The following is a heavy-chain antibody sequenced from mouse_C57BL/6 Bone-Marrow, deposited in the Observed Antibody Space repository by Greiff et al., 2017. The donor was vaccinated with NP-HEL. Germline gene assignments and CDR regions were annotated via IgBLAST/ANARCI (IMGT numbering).Heavy chain of an antibody. Sequence: QVQLKQPGAELVKPGASVKMSCKASGYTFTSYWMHWVKQRPGQGLEWIGYINPSSGYTKYNQKFKDKATLTADKSSSTAYMQLSSLTYEDSAVYYCASQGIYYGNYGGAMDYWGQGTSVTVSS. D-gene: IGHD2-1*01. CDR3: ASQGIYYGNYGGAMDY. V-gene: IGHV1-7*01. CDR1: GYTFTSYW. J-gene: IGHJ4*01. CDR2: INPSSGYT.